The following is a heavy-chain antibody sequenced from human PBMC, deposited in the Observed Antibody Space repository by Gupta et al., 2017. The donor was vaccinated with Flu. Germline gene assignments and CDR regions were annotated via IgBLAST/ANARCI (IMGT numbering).Heavy chain of an antibody. CDR3: VRLTPCGGDCYYFQH. Sequence: QVQLVQSGAEVKKSGPSVKVSCKASGDTFSSNTFSWVRQAPGQGLEWMGGILPVIGATNYAQEFQGRVTITADEATSTVYMEVSSLKSDDTAVYYCVRLTPCGGDCYYFQHWGQGTLVTVPS. CDR2: ILPVIGAT. V-gene: IGHV1-69*01. D-gene: IGHD2-21*02. CDR1: GDTFSSNT. J-gene: IGHJ1*01.